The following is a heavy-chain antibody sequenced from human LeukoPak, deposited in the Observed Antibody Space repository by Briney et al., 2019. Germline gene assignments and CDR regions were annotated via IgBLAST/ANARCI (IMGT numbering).Heavy chain of an antibody. Sequence: PGGSLRPSCAPSGFTVSSKYMGWVRQAPGKGLEWVSVIHPGGAIYYADSVKGTFTISRDNSKNTLYLEMNTLRVEDTAVYYCAMYSSAWYAAYGAQGTLVTVSS. J-gene: IGHJ4*02. CDR2: IHPGGAI. CDR1: GFTVSSKY. V-gene: IGHV3-66*01. D-gene: IGHD6-19*01. CDR3: AMYSSAWYAAY.